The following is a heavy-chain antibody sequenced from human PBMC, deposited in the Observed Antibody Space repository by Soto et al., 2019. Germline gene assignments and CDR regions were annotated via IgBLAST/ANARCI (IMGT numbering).Heavy chain of an antibody. CDR1: GFTFSNHY. Sequence: QMQLVESGGGLVEPGGSLRLSCEASGFTFSNHYMSWIRQAPGKGLEWISYISRSGSTIYYADSVKGRFTISRDNSKNSLYLQMDSLRAEDSAMYYCGRDPELWDENVGTRPSTYYYGMDVWGQGTTVTVAS. V-gene: IGHV3-11*01. CDR2: ISRSGSTI. J-gene: IGHJ6*02. CDR3: GRDPELWDENVGTRPSTYYYGMDV. D-gene: IGHD5-18*01.